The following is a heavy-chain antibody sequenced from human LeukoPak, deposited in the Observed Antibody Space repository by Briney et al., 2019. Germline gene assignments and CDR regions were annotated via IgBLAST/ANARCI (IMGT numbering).Heavy chain of an antibody. CDR2: IYSGGST. Sequence: GGSLRLSCAASEFSVGSNYMTWVRQAPGKGLEWVSLIYSGGSTYYADSVKGRFTISRDNSKNTLYLQMNSLRAEDTAVYYCARDSSMLRGPLVIYYFDFWGQGTLVTVSS. CDR3: ARDSSMLRGPLVIYYFDF. V-gene: IGHV3-66*01. J-gene: IGHJ4*02. CDR1: EFSVGSNY. D-gene: IGHD3-10*01.